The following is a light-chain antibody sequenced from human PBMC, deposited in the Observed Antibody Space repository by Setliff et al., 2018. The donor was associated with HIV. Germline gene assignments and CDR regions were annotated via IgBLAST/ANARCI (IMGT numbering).Light chain of an antibody. Sequence: QSVLTQPPSASETPGQRVTISCSGSSSNIGSHGVHWYQQLPGTAPKLLIYSDNRRPSGVPDRFSGPKSGTSASLAISGLRSEDEADYYCETWDDSLSGHVFGTGTKVTVL. CDR1: SSNIGSHG. CDR2: SDN. CDR3: ETWDDSLSGHV. J-gene: IGLJ1*01. V-gene: IGLV1-47*01.